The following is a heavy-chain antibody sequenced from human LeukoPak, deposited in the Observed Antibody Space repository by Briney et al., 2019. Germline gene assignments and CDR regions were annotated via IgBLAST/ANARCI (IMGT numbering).Heavy chain of an antibody. CDR3: AKAKITQSDRDPFDY. V-gene: IGHV3-23*01. CDR2: ISGSGGST. CDR1: GFTFSSYA. Sequence: PGGSLRLSCAASGFTFSSYAMSWARQAPGKGLEWVSAISGSGGSTYYADSVKGRFTISRDNSKNTLYLQMNSLRAEDTAVYYCAKAKITQSDRDPFDYWGQGTLVTVSS. J-gene: IGHJ4*02. D-gene: IGHD1-20*01.